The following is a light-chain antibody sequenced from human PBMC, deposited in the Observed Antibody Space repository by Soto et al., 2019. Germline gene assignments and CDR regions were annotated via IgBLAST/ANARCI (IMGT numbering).Light chain of an antibody. Sequence: QSALTQPASVSGSPGQSITISCTGTSSDVGGYNYVSWYQQHPGKAPKLMIYEVSNRPSGVSFRFSGSKSGSTASLTISGLQAEDEADYYCSSYTSANTLVFGGGTKSPS. J-gene: IGLJ2*01. V-gene: IGLV2-14*01. CDR1: SSDVGGYNY. CDR2: EVS. CDR3: SSYTSANTLV.